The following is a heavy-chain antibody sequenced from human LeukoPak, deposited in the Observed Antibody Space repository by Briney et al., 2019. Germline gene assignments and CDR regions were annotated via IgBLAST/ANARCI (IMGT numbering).Heavy chain of an antibody. J-gene: IGHJ4*02. Sequence: SETLSLTCTVSGDSISSYYWNWIRQPAGKGLEWIGRIYASGYTEYNPSLQTRVTMSVDTSKNEFSLKVDTVTAADTAVYFCARNHIVTGTYFDSWAQAILVTVSS. V-gene: IGHV4-4*07. CDR2: IYASGYT. CDR3: ARNHIVTGTYFDS. CDR1: GDSISSYY. D-gene: IGHD3-10*01.